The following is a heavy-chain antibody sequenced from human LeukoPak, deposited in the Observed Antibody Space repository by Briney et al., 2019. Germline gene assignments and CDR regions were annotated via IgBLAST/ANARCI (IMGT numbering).Heavy chain of an antibody. CDR3: ARNNGMDV. CDR2: VNRDGSET. V-gene: IGHV3-7*03. CDR1: GFPFSSYW. J-gene: IGHJ6*02. Sequence: QAGGSLRLSCVASGFPFSSYWMTWVRQVPGRGPEWVANVNRDGSETYYLDSVKGRFTISKDNAKNSLYLQMNSLRAEDTALYHCARNNGMDVWGQGTTVIVSS.